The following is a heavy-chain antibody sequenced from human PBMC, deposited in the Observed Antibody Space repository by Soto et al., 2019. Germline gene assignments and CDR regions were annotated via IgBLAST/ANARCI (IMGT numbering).Heavy chain of an antibody. CDR3: AKAQYCSGGSCYHYFDY. Sequence: GGSLRLSCAASGFTFSSYAMSWVRQAPGKGLEWVSAISGSGGSTYYADSVKGRFTISRDNSKNTLYLQMNSLRAEDTAVYYCAKAQYCSGGSCYHYFDYWGQGTLVTVSS. J-gene: IGHJ4*02. V-gene: IGHV3-23*01. CDR1: GFTFSSYA. CDR2: ISGSGGST. D-gene: IGHD2-15*01.